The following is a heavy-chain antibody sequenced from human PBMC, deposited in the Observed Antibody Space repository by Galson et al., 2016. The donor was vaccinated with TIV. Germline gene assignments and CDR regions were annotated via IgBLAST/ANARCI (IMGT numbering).Heavy chain of an antibody. J-gene: IGHJ4*02. Sequence: SLRLSCAASGFTFSSYTFHWVRQTPGKGLEWVAIISHDGNNKDFADSVEGRFTISRDSSKNTVFLQMNSLRLEDTAVYYCMRDGRGNWKYVDYFDYWGPGTVVTVSS. D-gene: IGHD1-7*01. CDR1: GFTFSSYT. CDR2: ISHDGNNK. CDR3: MRDGRGNWKYVDYFDY. V-gene: IGHV3-30-3*01.